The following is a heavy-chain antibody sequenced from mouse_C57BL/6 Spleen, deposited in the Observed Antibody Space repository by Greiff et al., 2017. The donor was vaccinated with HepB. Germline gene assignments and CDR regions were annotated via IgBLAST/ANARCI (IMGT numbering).Heavy chain of an antibody. V-gene: IGHV5-9-1*02. CDR3: TRDGYDGGFAY. CDR1: GFTFSSYA. J-gene: IGHJ3*01. D-gene: IGHD2-2*01. CDR2: ISSGGDYI. Sequence: EVKLVESGEGLVKPGGSLKLSCAASGFTFSSYAMSWVRQTPEKRLEWVAYISSGGDYIYYAAPVKGRFTISRDNARNTLYRQMSSLKSEDTAIYYCTRDGYDGGFAYWGHGTLVPVSA.